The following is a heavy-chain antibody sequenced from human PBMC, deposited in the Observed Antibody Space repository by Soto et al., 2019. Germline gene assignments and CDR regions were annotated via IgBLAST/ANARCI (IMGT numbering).Heavy chain of an antibody. J-gene: IGHJ4*02. CDR2: INHSGST. CDR3: ARKNRAYCGGDCYSFDY. Sequence: SAPLSLTCAVYGGSFSGYYWSWIRQPPGKGLEWIGEINHSGSTNYNPSLKSRVTISVDTSKNQSSLKLSSVTAADTAVYYCARKNRAYCGGDCYSFDYWGQGTLVTVSS. D-gene: IGHD2-21*02. CDR1: GGSFSGYY. V-gene: IGHV4-34*01.